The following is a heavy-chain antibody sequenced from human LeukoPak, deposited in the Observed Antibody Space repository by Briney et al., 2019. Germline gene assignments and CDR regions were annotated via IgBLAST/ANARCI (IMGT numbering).Heavy chain of an antibody. CDR3: ARPKSSSSSRAFGI. CDR2: IIPIFGTA. V-gene: IGHV1-69*13. D-gene: IGHD6-6*01. Sequence: SVKVSCKASGGTFSSYAISWVRQAPGQGLEWMGGIIPIFGTANYAQKFQGRVTITADESTSTAYMELSSLRSEDTAVYYCARPKSSSSSRAFGIWGQGTMVTVSS. J-gene: IGHJ3*02. CDR1: GGTFSSYA.